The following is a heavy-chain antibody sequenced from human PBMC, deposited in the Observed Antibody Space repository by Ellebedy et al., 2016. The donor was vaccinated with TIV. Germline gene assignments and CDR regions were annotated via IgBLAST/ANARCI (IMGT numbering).Heavy chain of an antibody. V-gene: IGHV3-30*02. CDR3: TRETNPPPGALAGTGFDC. D-gene: IGHD6-19*01. Sequence: PGGSLRLSCVASGFTFSTYGMHWVRQAPGKGLAWVAFKRFDGRNEYNGDSVKGRFFISRDLSKNTLYLQMNRVTSDDTGTSYCTRETNPPPGALAGTGFDCWGQGTLVIVSS. CDR1: GFTFSTYG. CDR2: KRFDGRNE. J-gene: IGHJ4*02.